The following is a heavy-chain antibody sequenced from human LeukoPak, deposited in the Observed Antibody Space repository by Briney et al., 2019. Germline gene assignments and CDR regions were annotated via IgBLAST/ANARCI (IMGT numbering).Heavy chain of an antibody. CDR1: GYTFTSYD. Sequence: ASVKVSCKASGYTFTSYDINWVRQATGQGLEWMGWMNPNSGNTGYAQKFQGRVTMTRNTSISTAYMELSSLRSEDTAVYYCVRDTIFGGIWFDPWGQGTLVTVSS. CDR2: MNPNSGNT. J-gene: IGHJ5*02. CDR3: VRDTIFGGIWFDP. D-gene: IGHD3-3*01. V-gene: IGHV1-8*01.